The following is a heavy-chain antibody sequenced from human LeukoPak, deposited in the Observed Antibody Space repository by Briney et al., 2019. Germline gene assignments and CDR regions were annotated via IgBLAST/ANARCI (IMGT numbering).Heavy chain of an antibody. CDR3: ARRRGNSRRTPYDAFDI. V-gene: IGHV5-51*01. J-gene: IGHJ3*02. D-gene: IGHD2/OR15-2a*01. Sequence: GESLKISCKASGYSFINYWIGWVRQMPGKGLEWMGIIYPGDSDTRYSPSFQGQVTISADKSISTAYLQWSSLKASDTAMYYCARRRGNSRRTPYDAFDIWGQGTMVTVSS. CDR1: GYSFINYW. CDR2: IYPGDSDT.